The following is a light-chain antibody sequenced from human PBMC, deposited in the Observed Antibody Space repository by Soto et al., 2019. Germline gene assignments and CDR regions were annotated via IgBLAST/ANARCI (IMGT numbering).Light chain of an antibody. CDR2: GAT. V-gene: IGKV3-20*01. J-gene: IGKJ2*01. Sequence: EIFLTQSPGTLYLSTGERATLSCRASESGNSKFFAWDQQKPGQTPRLLIYGATNRDTGIPDRFNGSGSGTDFTLAISGLEPDDFAVYYCLQYVTALYTYSQGTKLVIK. CDR1: ESGNSKF. CDR3: LQYVTALYT.